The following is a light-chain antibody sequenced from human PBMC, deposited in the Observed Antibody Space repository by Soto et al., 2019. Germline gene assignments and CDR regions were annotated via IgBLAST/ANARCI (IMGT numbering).Light chain of an antibody. CDR3: QQSYSTPRT. J-gene: IGKJ5*01. Sequence: DIQMTQAPSTLSGSVGDRVTMTCRDSQTISSWLHWYQQKTGKAPKLLIYAASSLQSGVPSRFSGSGSGTDFTLTIGSLQPEDFATYYCQQSYSTPRTFGQGTRLEI. CDR1: QTISSW. V-gene: IGKV1-39*01. CDR2: AAS.